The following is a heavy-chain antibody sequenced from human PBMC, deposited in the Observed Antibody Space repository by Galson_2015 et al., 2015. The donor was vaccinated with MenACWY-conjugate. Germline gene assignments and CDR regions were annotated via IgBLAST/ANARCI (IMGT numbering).Heavy chain of an antibody. J-gene: IGHJ4*02. CDR1: GSAFGGYL. V-gene: IGHV3-49*03. CDR2: IQSKNYGANT. Sequence: SLRLSCATSGSAFGGYLMGWFRQAPGKGLEWVGYIQSKNYGANTQYAASVKDRFSISRDDSRSIAYLEMNSLKTEDTALYYCTRADHRYCSSTNCPFDHWGQGTLVTVSS. D-gene: IGHD2-15*01. CDR3: TRADHRYCSSTNCPFDH.